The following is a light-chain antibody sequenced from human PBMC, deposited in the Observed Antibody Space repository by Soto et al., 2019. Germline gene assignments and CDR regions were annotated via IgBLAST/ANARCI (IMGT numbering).Light chain of an antibody. V-gene: IGKV3-11*01. CDR2: DAS. CDR1: QSISSF. Sequence: ELVLTQSPATLSLSPGERATLSCRASQSISSFLGWYPQKPGQAPRLLIYDASTRATGIPARFSGSGSGTDFTLTIGSLEPEDSAIYYCQQRSNWPPLTFGGGTKVEIK. J-gene: IGKJ4*01. CDR3: QQRSNWPPLT.